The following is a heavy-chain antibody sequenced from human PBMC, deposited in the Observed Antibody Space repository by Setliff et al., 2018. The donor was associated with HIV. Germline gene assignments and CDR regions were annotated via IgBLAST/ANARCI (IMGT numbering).Heavy chain of an antibody. Sequence: SKTLSLTCTVYGGSFSGYYWTWTRQPPGKGLEFIGEMNHRGVIKYLSSLKSRVTMAVDTSKKQFSLKLKSVTAADTAVYYCFLFYDDRSGFYWDWGQGTPVTVSS. V-gene: IGHV4-34*01. CDR2: MNHRGVI. CDR3: FLFYDDRSGFYWD. CDR1: GGSFSGYY. D-gene: IGHD3-22*01. J-gene: IGHJ4*02.